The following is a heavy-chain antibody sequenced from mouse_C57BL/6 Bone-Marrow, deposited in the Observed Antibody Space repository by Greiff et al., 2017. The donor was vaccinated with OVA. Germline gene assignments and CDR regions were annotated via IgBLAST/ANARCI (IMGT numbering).Heavy chain of an antibody. V-gene: IGHV5-9*01. CDR3: ARRDYYGSSPWYFDV. CDR2: ISGGGGNT. D-gene: IGHD1-1*01. Sequence: EVKLVESGGGLVKPGGSLKLSCAASGFTFSSYTMSWVRQTPEQRLEWVATISGGGGNTYYPASVKGRFTISRDNANNPLYLQVSSLRSEDTALYYCARRDYYGSSPWYFDVWGTGTTVTVSS. CDR1: GFTFSSYT. J-gene: IGHJ1*03.